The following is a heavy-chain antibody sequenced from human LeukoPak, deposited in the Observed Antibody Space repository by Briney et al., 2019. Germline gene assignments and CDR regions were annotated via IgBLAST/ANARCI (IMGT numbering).Heavy chain of an antibody. CDR3: AHRSPIAVAGTLDY. Sequence: SGPTLANPTQTLTLTCTFSGFSLSTRGVGVGWIRQSPGKALECLALIFWDDDKRYSPSLKSRLTITKDISKNQVVLTMTNMDPVDTATYYRAHRSPIAVAGTLDYWGQGTLVTVSS. CDR2: IFWDDDK. J-gene: IGHJ4*02. V-gene: IGHV2-5*02. D-gene: IGHD6-19*01. CDR1: GFSLSTRGVG.